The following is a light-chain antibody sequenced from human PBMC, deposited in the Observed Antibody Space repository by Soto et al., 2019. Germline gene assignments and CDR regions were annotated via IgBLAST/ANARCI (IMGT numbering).Light chain of an antibody. CDR3: QENNNWPGGT. Sequence: EIVMTQSPATLSVSPGERATLSCRASQSVSSNLAWYQQKPGQSPRLLIYGASTRATGIPARFSGSGSGTEFTLTISSLQSEDFAFYYCQENNNWPGGTFGQGTRLEIE. CDR1: QSVSSN. J-gene: IGKJ5*01. CDR2: GAS. V-gene: IGKV3-15*01.